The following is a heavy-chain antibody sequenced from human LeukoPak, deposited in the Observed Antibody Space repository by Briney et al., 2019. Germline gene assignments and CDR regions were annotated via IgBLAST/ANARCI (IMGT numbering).Heavy chain of an antibody. CDR1: GYTFNTYY. V-gene: IGHV1-46*02. Sequence: ASVKVSCKTSGYTFNTYYIHWVRHAPGQGLEWMGIINPSGGSATYAQNFQGRVTMTRDTSTTTVYMELSSLRSEDTAVYYCARDGQPGAHYGLKSHGFDFWGQGTLVTVSS. CDR2: INPSGGSA. CDR3: ARDGQPGAHYGLKSHGFDF. J-gene: IGHJ4*02. D-gene: IGHD3-10*01.